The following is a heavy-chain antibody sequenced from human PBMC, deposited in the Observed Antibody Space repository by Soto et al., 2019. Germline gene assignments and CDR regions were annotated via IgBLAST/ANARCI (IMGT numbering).Heavy chain of an antibody. CDR2: ISSSSSYI. J-gene: IGHJ3*02. D-gene: IGHD2-15*01. Sequence: GGSLRLSCAASGFTFSSYSMNWVRQAPGKGLEWVSSISSSSSYIYYADSVKDRFTISRDNAKNSLYLQMNSLRAEDTAVYYCAREGCSGGSCYSFWPVFKDAFDIWGQGTMVTVSS. CDR3: AREGCSGGSCYSFWPVFKDAFDI. V-gene: IGHV3-21*01. CDR1: GFTFSSYS.